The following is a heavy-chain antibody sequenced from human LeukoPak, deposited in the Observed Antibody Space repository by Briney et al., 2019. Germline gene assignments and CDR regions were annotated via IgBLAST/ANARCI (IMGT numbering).Heavy chain of an antibody. J-gene: IGHJ4*02. CDR1: GGSISNYY. D-gene: IGHD3-16*01. CDR2: FFYSGST. V-gene: IGHV4-59*01. Sequence: SETLSLTCTVSGGSISNYYWSWIRQPPGKGLEWIGYFFYSGSTNYSPSLKSRVTISVDTSKNQFSLKLSSVTAADTAVYYCTRVTFPTYSFDYWGQGALVTVSS. CDR3: TRVTFPTYSFDY.